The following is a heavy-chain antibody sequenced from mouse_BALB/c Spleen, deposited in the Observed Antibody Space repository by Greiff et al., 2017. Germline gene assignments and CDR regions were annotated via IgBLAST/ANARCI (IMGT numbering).Heavy chain of an antibody. J-gene: IGHJ1*01. Sequence: QVQLKESGPGLVAPSQSLSITCTVSGFSLTSYGVHWVRQPPGKGLEWLGVIWAGGSTNYNSALMSRLSISKDNSKSQVFLKMNSLQTDDTAMYYCARDHYDGYPEGYFDVWGAGTTVTVSS. V-gene: IGHV2-9*02. D-gene: IGHD2-3*01. CDR1: GFSLTSYG. CDR3: ARDHYDGYPEGYFDV. CDR2: IWAGGST.